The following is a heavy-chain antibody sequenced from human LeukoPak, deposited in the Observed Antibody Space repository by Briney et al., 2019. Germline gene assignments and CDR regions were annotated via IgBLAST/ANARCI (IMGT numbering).Heavy chain of an antibody. D-gene: IGHD4-23*01. J-gene: IGHJ3*02. CDR3: ARAVTTVVTPLGRNDAFDI. CDR1: GGSISSGGYY. Sequence: SQTLSLTCTVSGGSISSGGYYWSWIRQPPGKGLEWIGYIYHSGSTNYNPSLKSRVTISVDKSKNQFSLKLSSVTAADTAVYYCARAVTTVVTPLGRNDAFDIWGQGTMVTVSS. CDR2: IYHSGST. V-gene: IGHV4-30-2*01.